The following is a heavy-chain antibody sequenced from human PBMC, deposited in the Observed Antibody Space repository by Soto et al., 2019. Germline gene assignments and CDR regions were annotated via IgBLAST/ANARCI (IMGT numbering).Heavy chain of an antibody. V-gene: IGHV4-39*01. CDR2: IYYSGSS. J-gene: IGHJ5*02. Sequence: QLQLQESGPGLVKPSETLSLTCTVSGGSISSINDYWGWIRQPPGQGLAWIGSIYYSGSSYYNPSLKSRVTISEDTSRNQFSLKLISVTAAYPAVYYCAIHEYYASGSYSWGQGTLVTVSS. CDR1: GGSISSINDY. CDR3: AIHEYYASGSYS. D-gene: IGHD3-10*01.